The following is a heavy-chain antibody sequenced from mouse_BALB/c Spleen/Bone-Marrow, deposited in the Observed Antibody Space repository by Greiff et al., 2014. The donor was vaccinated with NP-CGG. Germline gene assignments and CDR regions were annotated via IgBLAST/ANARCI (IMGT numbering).Heavy chain of an antibody. Sequence: QVQLQQPGAELVKPGASVKLSCKASGYTFTSYYMYWVKQRPGQGLEWIGEINPSNGGTNFNEKFKSKATLTVDKSSSTAYMQLSSLTSEDSAVYHCTRRLLYYAMDYWGQGTSVTVSS. V-gene: IGHV1S81*02. D-gene: IGHD2-13*01. CDR2: INPSNGGT. CDR3: TRRLLYYAMDY. J-gene: IGHJ4*01. CDR1: GYTFTSYY.